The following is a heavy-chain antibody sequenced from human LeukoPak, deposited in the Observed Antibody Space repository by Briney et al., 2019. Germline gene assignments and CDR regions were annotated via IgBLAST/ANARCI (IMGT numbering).Heavy chain of an antibody. CDR3: ARCQIGYCSSTSCYTLRPFDY. CDR1: GGTFSSYA. D-gene: IGHD2-2*02. CDR2: IIPICGAA. V-gene: IGHV1-69*13. Sequence: ASVKVSCKASGGTFSSYAISWVRQAPGHGLEWIGGIIPICGAANYAQKFEGRVTITADESTSTAYMELSSLRSEDTAVYYCARCQIGYCSSTSCYTLRPFDYWGQGTLVTVSS. J-gene: IGHJ4*02.